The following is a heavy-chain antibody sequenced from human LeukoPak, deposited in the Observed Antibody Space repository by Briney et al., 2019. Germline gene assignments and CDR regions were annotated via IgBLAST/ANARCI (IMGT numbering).Heavy chain of an antibody. CDR3: ARDAAATSPSYYDH. V-gene: IGHV4-61*01. CDR1: GGSITISNYF. CDR2: IYYSGST. J-gene: IGHJ4*02. Sequence: PSETLSLTCSVSGGSITISNYFWGWIRQPPGKGLEWLGYIYYSGSTNYNPSLKSRVTFSVDTSKNKFSLKLTSVTAADTAVYYCARDAAATSPSYYDHWGLGTLVTVSS. D-gene: IGHD6-25*01.